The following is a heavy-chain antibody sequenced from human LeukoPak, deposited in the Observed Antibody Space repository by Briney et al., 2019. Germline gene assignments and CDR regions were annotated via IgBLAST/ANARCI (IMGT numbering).Heavy chain of an antibody. CDR3: SIRDSRTSSAFDI. V-gene: IGHV5-51*01. Sequence: GEPLKTSGKGSGYRFTIYWIGWGRQLPGKGLEWLGIIYPGDSETRSRPSFQGQVINSDDKSISTALLQWSRLQGSGTAIYFCSIRDSRTSSAFDIWGQGTKVTVSS. D-gene: IGHD6-6*01. J-gene: IGHJ3*02. CDR1: GYRFTIYW. CDR2: IYPGDSET.